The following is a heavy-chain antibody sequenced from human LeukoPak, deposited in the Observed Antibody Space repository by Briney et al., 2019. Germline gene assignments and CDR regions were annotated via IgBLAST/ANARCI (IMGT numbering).Heavy chain of an antibody. CDR1: GGSISSHY. CDR3: ARDSGIDI. CDR2: IYYSGST. J-gene: IGHJ3*02. D-gene: IGHD3-10*01. Sequence: SETLSLTCTVSGGSISSHYWSRIRQPPGKGLEWIGYIYYSGSTNYNPSLKSRVTISVDTSKNQFSLKLSSVTAADTAVYYCARDSGIDIWGQGTMVTVSS. V-gene: IGHV4-59*11.